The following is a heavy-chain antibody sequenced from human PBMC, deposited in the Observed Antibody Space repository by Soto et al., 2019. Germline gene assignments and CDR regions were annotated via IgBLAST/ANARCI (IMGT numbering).Heavy chain of an antibody. J-gene: IGHJ4*02. CDR1: GGSISNTSYY. CDR3: ARGAPGPIPNSYFDF. D-gene: IGHD3-16*01. Sequence: LQLQESGPGLVKPSETLSLTCSVSGGSISNTSYYWGWIRQSPGKGLEWLGNIYFSGTAYYTLSLRSRVTMSVDTSKNQFSLQFNSMTAADTGVYYCARGAPGPIPNSYFDFWGQGTLVTVSS. V-gene: IGHV4-39*01. CDR2: IYFSGTA.